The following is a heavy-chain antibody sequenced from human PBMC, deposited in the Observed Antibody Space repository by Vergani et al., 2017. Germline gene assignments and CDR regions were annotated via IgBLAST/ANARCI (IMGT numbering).Heavy chain of an antibody. CDR3: ARSVGYCSSTSCYISAAAFDI. D-gene: IGHD2-2*02. J-gene: IGHJ3*02. CDR1: GFTFGDYA. CDR2: IKQDGSEK. V-gene: IGHV3-7*01. Sequence: EVQLVESGGGLVQPGRSLRLSCTASGFTFGDYAMSWVRQAPGKGLEWVANIKQDGSEKYYVDSVKGRFTISRDNAKNSLYLQMNSLRAEDTAVYYCARSVGYCSSTSCYISAAAFDIWGQGTMVTVSS.